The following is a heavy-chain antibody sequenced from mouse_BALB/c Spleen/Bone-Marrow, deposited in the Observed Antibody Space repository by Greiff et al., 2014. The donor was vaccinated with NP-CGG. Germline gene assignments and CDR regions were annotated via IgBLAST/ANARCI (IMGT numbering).Heavy chain of an antibody. CDR1: GFNIKDTY. J-gene: IGHJ2*01. CDR3: ASYFYVDY. D-gene: IGHD5-1-1*01. Sequence: EVQLQQSGAELVKPGASVRLSCTASGFNIKDTYMHWVKQRPDQGLEWIGRIDPANGNAKHDPKSQGKAAITADTSSNTTYLQLSSLTAEDTAVYYCASYFYVDYWGQGTTLTVSS. CDR2: IDPANGNA. V-gene: IGHV14-3*02.